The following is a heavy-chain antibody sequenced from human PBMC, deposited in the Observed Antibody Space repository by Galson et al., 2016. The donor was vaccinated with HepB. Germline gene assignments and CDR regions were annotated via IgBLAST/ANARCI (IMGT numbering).Heavy chain of an antibody. D-gene: IGHD3-16*01. CDR1: GFTFTNYG. Sequence: SLRLSCAASGFTFTNYGMHWVRQAPEKGLEWVSYVNASSSSIFYSDSVKGRFTISRDNAQNSLYLQMNSLRAEDSAVYYCATDPGLPSVWDYWGHGSLVTVSS. J-gene: IGHJ4*01. CDR2: VNASSSSI. CDR3: ATDPGLPSVWDY. V-gene: IGHV3-21*01.